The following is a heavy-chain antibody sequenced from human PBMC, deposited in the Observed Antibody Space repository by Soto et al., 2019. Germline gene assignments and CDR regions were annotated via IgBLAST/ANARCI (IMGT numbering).Heavy chain of an antibody. CDR3: ARGVVIINSYSGLDV. J-gene: IGHJ6*02. CDR1: GFMCSNHG. CDR2: SRNKANSYST. V-gene: IGHV3-72*01. Sequence: PGGSLRLSCAASGFMCSNHGMHWVRQAPGKGLEWVGRSRNKANSYSTDYAASVKGRFTISRDDSKNSLYLQMNSLKTEDTAVYYCARGVVIINSYSGLDVWGQGTTVTVSS. D-gene: IGHD3-9*01.